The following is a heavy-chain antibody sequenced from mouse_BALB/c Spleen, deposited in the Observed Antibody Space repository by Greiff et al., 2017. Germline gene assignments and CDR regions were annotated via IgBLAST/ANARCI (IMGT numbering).Heavy chain of an antibody. D-gene: IGHD1-1*01. CDR3: ARHYGSSSWFAY. V-gene: IGHV1-7*01. J-gene: IGHJ3*01. CDR2: INPSTGYT. CDR1: GYTFTSYW. Sequence: VQLQQSGAELAKPGASVKMSCKASGYTFTSYWMHWVKQRPGQGLEWIGYINPSTGYTEYNQKFKDKATLTADKSSSTAYMQLSSLTSEDSAVYYCARHYGSSSWFAYWGQGTLVTVSA.